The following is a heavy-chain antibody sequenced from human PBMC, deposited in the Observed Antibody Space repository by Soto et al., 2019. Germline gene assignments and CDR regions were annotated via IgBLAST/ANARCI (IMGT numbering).Heavy chain of an antibody. J-gene: IGHJ4*02. CDR1: GFSLSTSGVG. D-gene: IGHD3-10*01. Sequence: SGPTLVNPTQTLTLTCTFSGFSLSTSGVGVGWIRQPPGKALEWLALIYWNDDKRYSPSLKSRLTITKDTSKNQVVLTMTNMDPVDTATYYCAHRQDPLLWFGELSSFDYWGQGTLVTVSS. CDR3: AHRQDPLLWFGELSSFDY. CDR2: IYWNDDK. V-gene: IGHV2-5*01.